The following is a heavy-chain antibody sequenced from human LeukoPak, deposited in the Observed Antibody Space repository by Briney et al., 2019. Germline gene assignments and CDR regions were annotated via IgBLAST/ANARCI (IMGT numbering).Heavy chain of an antibody. V-gene: IGHV4-31*03. CDR3: ARMDRDYYGSGRDYFDC. CDR1: GGSISSGTYY. D-gene: IGHD3-10*01. CDR2: IYYSGST. J-gene: IGHJ4*02. Sequence: SQTLSLTCTVSGGSISSGTYYWSWIRQHPGKGLEWIGYIYYSGSTYYNPSLESRLTISVDTSKNQFSLKLSSVTAADTAMYYCARMDRDYYGSGRDYFDCWGQGALVTVSS.